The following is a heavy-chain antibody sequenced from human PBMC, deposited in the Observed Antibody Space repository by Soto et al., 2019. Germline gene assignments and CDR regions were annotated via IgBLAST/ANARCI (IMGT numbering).Heavy chain of an antibody. Sequence: SETLSLTCTVSGGSISSGDYYWSWIRQPPGKGLEWIGYIYYSGSTYYNPSLKSRVTISVDTSRNQFSLKLSSVTAADTAVYYCARVRLGELSNFYYYYGMDVWGQGTTVTVSS. CDR2: IYYSGST. D-gene: IGHD3-16*02. CDR3: ARVRLGELSNFYYYYGMDV. CDR1: GGSISSGDYY. J-gene: IGHJ6*02. V-gene: IGHV4-30-4*01.